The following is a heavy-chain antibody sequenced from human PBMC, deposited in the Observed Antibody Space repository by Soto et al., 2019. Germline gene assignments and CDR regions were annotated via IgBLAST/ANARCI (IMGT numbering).Heavy chain of an antibody. J-gene: IGHJ4*02. V-gene: IGHV3-23*01. CDR1: GFTFSSYA. CDR3: AKDRAVGGYANKKGLVFDY. CDR2: ISGSGGST. Sequence: GGSLRLSCAASGFTFSSYAMSWVRQAPGKGLEWVSAISGSGGSTYYADSVKGRFTISRDNSKNTLYLQMNSLRAEDTAVYYCAKDRAVGGYANKKGLVFDYWGQGTLVTVSS. D-gene: IGHD5-12*01.